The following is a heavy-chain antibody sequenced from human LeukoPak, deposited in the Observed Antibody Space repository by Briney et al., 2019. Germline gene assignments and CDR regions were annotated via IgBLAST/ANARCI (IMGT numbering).Heavy chain of an antibody. D-gene: IGHD5-18*01. V-gene: IGHV1-24*01. Sequence: ASVKVSCKVSGYTLTELSMHWVRQAPGKGLEWMGGFDPEDGETIYAQKFQGRVTMTEDTSTDTAYMELSSLRSEDTAVYYCATVSWIQLYRAANAFDIWGQGTMVTASS. J-gene: IGHJ3*02. CDR3: ATVSWIQLYRAANAFDI. CDR2: FDPEDGET. CDR1: GYTLTELS.